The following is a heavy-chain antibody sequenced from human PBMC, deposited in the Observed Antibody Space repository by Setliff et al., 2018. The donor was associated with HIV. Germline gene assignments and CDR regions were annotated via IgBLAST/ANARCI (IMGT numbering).Heavy chain of an antibody. CDR1: GYSFTGNW. CDR3: ARSPIRYCSSGSCYSGFDQ. Sequence: GESLKISCKGSGYSFTGNWIGWVRQTPGKGLEWMGFIYPGDADTRYSPSFQGQVTISADKSITTAYLQWSSLKASDTAIYYCARSPIRYCSSGSCYSGFDQWGQGTPVTVSS. CDR2: IYPGDADT. D-gene: IGHD2-15*01. V-gene: IGHV5-51*01. J-gene: IGHJ4*02.